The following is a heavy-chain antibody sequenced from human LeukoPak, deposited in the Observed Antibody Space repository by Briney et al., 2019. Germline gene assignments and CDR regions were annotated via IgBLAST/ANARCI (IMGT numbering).Heavy chain of an antibody. CDR2: IYYSGST. D-gene: IGHD2-2*01. J-gene: IGHJ4*02. V-gene: IGHV4-30-4*08. CDR3: ARAYCSSTSCYGGLDY. Sequence: PSQTLSLTCTVSGGSISSGDYYWSWIRQPPGKGLEWIGYIYYSGSTYYNPSLKSRVTISVDRSKNQFSLKLSSVTAADTAVYYCARAYCSSTSCYGGLDYWGQGTLVTVSS. CDR1: GGSISSGDYY.